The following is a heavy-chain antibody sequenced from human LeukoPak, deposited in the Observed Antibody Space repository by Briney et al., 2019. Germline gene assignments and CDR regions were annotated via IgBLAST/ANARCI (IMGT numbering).Heavy chain of an antibody. CDR1: GFTFSSYW. CDR2: IASDGSST. J-gene: IGHJ4*02. Sequence: GGSLRLSCAASGFTFSSYWMNWVRQALGKGLVWVSRIASDGSSTTYADSVKGRFSISRDNAKNTLYLQMNSLRVEDTAVYYCARGRPHGNDYWGQGTLVTVSP. D-gene: IGHD4-23*01. V-gene: IGHV3-74*01. CDR3: ARGRPHGNDY.